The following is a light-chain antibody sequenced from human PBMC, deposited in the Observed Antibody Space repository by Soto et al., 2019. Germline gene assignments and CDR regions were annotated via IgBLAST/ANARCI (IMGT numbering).Light chain of an antibody. CDR2: DIR. J-gene: IGLJ1*01. CDR3: SSYTSSSIRV. Sequence: QSVLTQPASVSGSPGQSITISCTGTSSDVGGYKYVSWYQQHPGKAPKLMIYDIRNRPSGVSNRFSGSKSGNTASLTISGLQAEDEADYYCSSYTSSSIRVFGTGTKLTVL. V-gene: IGLV2-14*03. CDR1: SSDVGGYKY.